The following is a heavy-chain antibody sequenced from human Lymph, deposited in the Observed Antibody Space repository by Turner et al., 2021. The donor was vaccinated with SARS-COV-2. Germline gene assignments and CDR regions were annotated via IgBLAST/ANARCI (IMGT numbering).Heavy chain of an antibody. D-gene: IGHD1-26*01. CDR3: ARRPGGNFDY. Sequence: QLQLEESGPGLVRPSETLSLTCSVSGGSISSQTNYWDWIRQAPGKGLQWIGSIYYSGSTYYNTSLKSRLTMSVDTSKNQFALNLGSVTAADTAVYYCARRPGGNFDYWGQGALVIVSS. J-gene: IGHJ4*02. CDR1: GGSISSQTNY. CDR2: IYYSGST. V-gene: IGHV4-39*01.